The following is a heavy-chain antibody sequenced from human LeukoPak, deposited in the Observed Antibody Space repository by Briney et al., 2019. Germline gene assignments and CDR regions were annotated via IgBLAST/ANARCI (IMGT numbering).Heavy chain of an antibody. V-gene: IGHV3-21*01. J-gene: IGHJ4*02. D-gene: IGHD3-10*01. Sequence: GRSLRLSCAASGFTFSSYSMNLVRQAPGKGLEWVSSISSSSSYIYYADSVKGRFTISRDNAKNSLYLQMNSLRAEDTAVYYCARDRRTSYGSVRYWGQGTLVTVSS. CDR2: ISSSSSYI. CDR3: ARDRRTSYGSVRY. CDR1: GFTFSSYS.